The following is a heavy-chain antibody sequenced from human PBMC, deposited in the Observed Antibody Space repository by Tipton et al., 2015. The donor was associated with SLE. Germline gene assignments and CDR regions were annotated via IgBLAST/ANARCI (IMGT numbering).Heavy chain of an antibody. CDR3: ARSYSSSSYFDY. J-gene: IGHJ4*02. CDR1: GGSISSSSYY. V-gene: IGHV4-39*07. D-gene: IGHD6-13*01. Sequence: TLSLTCTVSGGSISSSSYYWGWIRQPPGKGLEWIGSIYYSGSTYNNPSLRSRVTISVDTSKNQFSLKLSSVTAADTAVYYCARSYSSSSYFDYWGQGTLVTVSS. CDR2: IYYSGST.